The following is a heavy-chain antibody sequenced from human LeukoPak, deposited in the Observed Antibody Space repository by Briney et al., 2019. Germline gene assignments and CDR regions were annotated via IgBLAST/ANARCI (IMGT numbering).Heavy chain of an antibody. CDR1: GGSFSGYY. Sequence: SETLSLTXAVYGGSFSGYYWSWICQPPGKGLEWIGEINHSGSTNYNPSLKSRVTISVDTSKNQFSLKLSSVTAADTAVYYCASGAGYSYWPQNDYWGQGTLVTVSS. CDR2: INHSGST. CDR3: ASGAGYSYWPQNDY. D-gene: IGHD5-18*01. V-gene: IGHV4-34*01. J-gene: IGHJ4*02.